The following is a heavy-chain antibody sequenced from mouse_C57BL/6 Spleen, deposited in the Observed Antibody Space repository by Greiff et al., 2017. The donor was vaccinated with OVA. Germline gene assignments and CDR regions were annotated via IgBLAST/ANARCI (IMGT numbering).Heavy chain of an antibody. CDR3: TVYYGNQGDY. V-gene: IGHV14-4*01. D-gene: IGHD2-1*01. Sequence: EVKLQQSGAELVRPGASVKLSCTASGFNIKDDYMHWVKQRPEQGLEWIGWIDPENGDTEYASKFQGKATITADTSSNAAYLQLSSLTSEDTAVYYCTVYYGNQGDYWGQGTSDTVSS. CDR2: IDPENGDT. J-gene: IGHJ4*01. CDR1: GFNIKDDY.